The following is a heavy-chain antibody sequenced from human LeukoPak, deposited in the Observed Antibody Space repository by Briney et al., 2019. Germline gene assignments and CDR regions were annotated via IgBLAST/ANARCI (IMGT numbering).Heavy chain of an antibody. CDR1: EFSVGSNY. D-gene: IGHD6-13*01. CDR3: ARSSIIAAAGPYYFDY. Sequence: PGGSLGLSCAASEFSVGSNYMTWVRQAPGKGLEWVSLIYSGGSTYYADSVKGRFTISRDNSKNTLYLQMNSLRAEDTAVYYCARSSIIAAAGPYYFDYWGQGTLVTVSS. CDR2: IYSGGST. J-gene: IGHJ4*02. V-gene: IGHV3-66*01.